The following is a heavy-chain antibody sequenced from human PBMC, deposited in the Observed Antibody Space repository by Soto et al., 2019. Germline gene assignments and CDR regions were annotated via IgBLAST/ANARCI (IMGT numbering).Heavy chain of an antibody. V-gene: IGHV1-46*01. CDR2: INPSGGST. J-gene: IGHJ5*02. CDR3: AREGRDGYILP. D-gene: IGHD5-12*01. CDR1: GYTFTSYY. Sequence: ASLKVSYKTSGYTFTSYYMHDVRQAPGQGLEWMGIINPSGGSTSYAQKFQGRVTMTRDTSTSTVYMELSSLRSEDTAVYYCAREGRDGYILPWGQGTLVTVS.